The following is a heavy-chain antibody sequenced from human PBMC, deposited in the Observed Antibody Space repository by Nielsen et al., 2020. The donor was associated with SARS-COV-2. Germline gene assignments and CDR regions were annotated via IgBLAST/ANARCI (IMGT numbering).Heavy chain of an antibody. CDR3: AILSSGWYLSDFDY. D-gene: IGHD6-19*01. J-gene: IGHJ4*02. V-gene: IGHV3-23*01. Sequence: GESLKISCAASGFTFSSYSMNWVRQAPGKGLEWVSAISGSGGSTYYADSVKGRFTISRDNSKNTLYLQMNSLRAEDTAVYYCAILSSGWYLSDFDYWGQGTLVTVSS. CDR2: ISGSGGST. CDR1: GFTFSSYS.